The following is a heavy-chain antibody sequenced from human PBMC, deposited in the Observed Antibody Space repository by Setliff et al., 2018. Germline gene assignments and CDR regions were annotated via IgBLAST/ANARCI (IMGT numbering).Heavy chain of an antibody. Sequence: GGSLRLSCAASGFTFSSYWMSWVRQAPGKGLEWVANIKQDGSEKYYVDSVKGRFTISRDNAKNSLYLQMNSLRAEDTAVYYCASSVAAAGMLYYYYGMDVWGQGTTVTVSS. J-gene: IGHJ6*02. V-gene: IGHV3-7*01. CDR2: IKQDGSEK. D-gene: IGHD6-13*01. CDR1: GFTFSSYW. CDR3: ASSVAAAGMLYYYYGMDV.